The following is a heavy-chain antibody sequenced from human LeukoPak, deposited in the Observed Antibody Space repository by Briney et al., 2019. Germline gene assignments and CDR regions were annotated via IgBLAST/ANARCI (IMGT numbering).Heavy chain of an antibody. CDR2: IYYSGST. D-gene: IGHD3-10*01. V-gene: IGHV4-59*01. J-gene: IGHJ5*02. Sequence: SETLSLTCTVSGGSISSYYGSWIRQPPGKGLEWIGYIYYSGSTNYNPSLKSRVTISVDTSKNQFSLKLSSVTAADTAAYYCARENYGSGSHNNWFDPWGQGTLVTVSS. CDR1: GGSISSYY. CDR3: ARENYGSGSHNNWFDP.